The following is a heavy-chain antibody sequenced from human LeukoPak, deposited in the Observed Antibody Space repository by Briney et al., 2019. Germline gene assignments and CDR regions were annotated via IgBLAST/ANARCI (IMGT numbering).Heavy chain of an antibody. D-gene: IGHD1-26*01. CDR1: GGSFSGYY. CDR2: INHSGST. V-gene: IGHV4-34*01. CDR3: ARAPYWSGSYYVY. J-gene: IGHJ4*02. Sequence: SETLSLTCAVYGGSFSGYYWSWIRQPPGKGLEWIGEINHSGSTNYNPSLKSRVTISVDTSKNQFSLKLSPVTAADTAVYYCARAPYWSGSYYVYWGQGTLVTVSS.